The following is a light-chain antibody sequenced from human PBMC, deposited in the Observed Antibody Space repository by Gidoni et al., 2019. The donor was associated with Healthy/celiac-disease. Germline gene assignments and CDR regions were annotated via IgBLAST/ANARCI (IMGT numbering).Light chain of an antibody. J-gene: IGKJ2*01. CDR3: QQSYSTPLYT. V-gene: IGKV1-39*01. Sequence: DIQMTQPPSSLSASVGDRVNITCRASQSISSYLNWYQQKPGKAPKLLIYAASSLQSGVPSRFSGSGSGTDFTLTISSLQPEDFATYYCQQSYSTPLYTFGQGTKLEIK. CDR1: QSISSY. CDR2: AAS.